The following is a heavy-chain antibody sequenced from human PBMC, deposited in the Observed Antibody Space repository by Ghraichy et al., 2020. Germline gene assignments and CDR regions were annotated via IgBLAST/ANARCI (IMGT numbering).Heavy chain of an antibody. CDR2: ISADDGTT. CDR3: ARDNYDSAAYYPTVDF. V-gene: IGHV1-18*01. Sequence: ASVKVSCKTSGFTFTSYGFSWVRQAPGQGLEWIEWISADDGTTKYAQNFQGRVTMTADRSTTTAYMELRSLRSDDTAVYLCARDNYDSAAYYPTVDFWGQGALVNVSS. D-gene: IGHD3-22*01. CDR1: GFTFTSYG. J-gene: IGHJ4*02.